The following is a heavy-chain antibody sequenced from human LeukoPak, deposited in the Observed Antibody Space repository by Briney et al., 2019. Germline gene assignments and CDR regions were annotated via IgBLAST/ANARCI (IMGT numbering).Heavy chain of an antibody. Sequence: GGSLRLSCAASGFTFSSYGMHWGRPAPGKGLEWVAVIWYDGSNKYYADSVKGRFTISRDNSKNTLYLQMNSLRAEDTAVYYCARAPHCTDGVCYTGYYFDYWGQGTLVTLP. CDR2: IWYDGSNK. D-gene: IGHD2-8*01. CDR1: GFTFSSYG. V-gene: IGHV3-33*01. CDR3: ARAPHCTDGVCYTGYYFDY. J-gene: IGHJ4*02.